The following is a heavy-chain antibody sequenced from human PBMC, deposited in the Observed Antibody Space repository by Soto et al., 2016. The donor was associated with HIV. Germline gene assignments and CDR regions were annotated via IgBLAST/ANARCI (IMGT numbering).Heavy chain of an antibody. CDR3: VRGGGLVDFVLVVAASTYGYFDY. D-gene: IGHD2-8*02. CDR2: ISASGNNT. Sequence: EVQLMESGGGLVQPGGSLRLSCVASGFTFSSYAMSWVRQFPGKGLEWVSSISASGNNTYYPDSVKGRFIISRDVSKKTLYLQMSSLRDEDTAVYYCVRGGGLVDFVLVVAASTYGYFDYWGQGALVHRLL. J-gene: IGHJ4*02. V-gene: IGHV3-23*01. CDR1: GFTFSSYA.